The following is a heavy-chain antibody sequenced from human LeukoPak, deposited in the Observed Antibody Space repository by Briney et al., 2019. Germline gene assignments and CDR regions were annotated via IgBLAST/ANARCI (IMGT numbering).Heavy chain of an antibody. CDR1: GYSISSGYY. D-gene: IGHD3-22*01. CDR2: IYHSGST. Sequence: SETLSLTCTVFGYSISSGYYWGWIRQPPGKGLEWIGSIYHSGSTYYNPSLKSRVTISVDTSKNQFSLKLSSVTAADTAVYYCARDARDYYDSSGYQLFDYWGQGTLVTVSS. CDR3: ARDARDYYDSSGYQLFDY. J-gene: IGHJ4*02. V-gene: IGHV4-38-2*02.